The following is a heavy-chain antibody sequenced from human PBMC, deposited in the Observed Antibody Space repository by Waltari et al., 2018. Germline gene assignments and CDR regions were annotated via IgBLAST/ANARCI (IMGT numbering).Heavy chain of an antibody. V-gene: IGHV3-74*01. Sequence: EVQLVESGGGLVQPGGSLRLSCAASGFTFSSYWMHWVRQAPGKGLVWVSRINSDGSSTSYADSVKGRFTISRDNAKNTLYLQMNSLRAEDTAVYYCARDPGYSSSHDAFDIWGQGTMVTVSS. J-gene: IGHJ3*02. D-gene: IGHD6-13*01. CDR2: INSDGSST. CDR1: GFTFSSYW. CDR3: ARDPGYSSSHDAFDI.